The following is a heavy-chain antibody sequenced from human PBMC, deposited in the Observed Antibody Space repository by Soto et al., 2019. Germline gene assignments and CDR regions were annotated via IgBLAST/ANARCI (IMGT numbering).Heavy chain of an antibody. D-gene: IGHD3-3*01. J-gene: IGHJ2*01. CDR1: GFSSIRFG. V-gene: IGHV3-33*06. Sequence: YPRISCAASGFSSIRFGLHWVRQAPGKALEWLAVVWHDGLNAYYADSVKGRVNISRDDSKNTLYLQMNSLRAEDTAVYYCAKDADRDLECIVYGGRSFEYL. CDR2: VWHDGLNA. CDR3: AKDADRDLECIVYGGRSFEYL.